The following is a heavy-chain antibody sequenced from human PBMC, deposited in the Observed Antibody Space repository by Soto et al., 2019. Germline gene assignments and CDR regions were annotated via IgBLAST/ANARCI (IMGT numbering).Heavy chain of an antibody. V-gene: IGHV4-34*01. Sequence: SETLSLTCAVYGGSFSGYYWSWIRQPPGKGLEWIGEINHSGSTNYNPSLKSRVTISVDTSKNQFSLKLSSVTAADTAVYYCAGGPNIVGATYYYYGMDVWGQGTTVTVSS. CDR3: AGGPNIVGATYYYYGMDV. CDR1: GGSFSGYY. J-gene: IGHJ6*02. CDR2: INHSGST. D-gene: IGHD1-26*01.